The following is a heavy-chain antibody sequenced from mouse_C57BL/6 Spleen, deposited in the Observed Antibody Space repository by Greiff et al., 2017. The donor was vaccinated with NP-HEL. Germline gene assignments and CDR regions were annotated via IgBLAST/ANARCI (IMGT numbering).Heavy chain of an antibody. Sequence: QVQLQQPGAELVKPGASVKMSCKASGYTFTSYWITWVKQRPGQGLEWIGDIYPGSGSTNYNEKFKSKATLTVVTSSSTAYMQLSSLTSEDSAVYYCARADYYGSSYHPYYFDYWGQGTTLTVSS. V-gene: IGHV1-55*01. CDR1: GYTFTSYW. CDR3: ARADYYGSSYHPYYFDY. D-gene: IGHD1-1*01. J-gene: IGHJ2*01. CDR2: IYPGSGST.